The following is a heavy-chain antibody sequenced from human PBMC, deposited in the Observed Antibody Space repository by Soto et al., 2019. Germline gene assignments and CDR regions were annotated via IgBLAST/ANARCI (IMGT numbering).Heavy chain of an antibody. CDR3: ASSYGSGYRAFDY. Sequence: QVQLVQSGAEVKRPGSSVKVSCKASGDTFTFYSINWVRQAPGLGLEWMGRINPILSMSNYAQRFQGRVTMTADKFTSTAYMELSSLRSEYTAIYYCASSYGSGYRAFDYWGQGALVTVSS. V-gene: IGHV1-69*02. CDR2: INPILSMS. CDR1: GDTFTFYS. D-gene: IGHD3-10*01. J-gene: IGHJ4*02.